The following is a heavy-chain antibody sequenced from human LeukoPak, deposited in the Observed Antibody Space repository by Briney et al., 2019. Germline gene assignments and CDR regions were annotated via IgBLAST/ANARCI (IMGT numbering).Heavy chain of an antibody. J-gene: IGHJ4*02. CDR1: GGSISSYY. CDR2: IYYSGST. CDR3: ARDLGTGTTG. V-gene: IGHV4-59*01. Sequence: SETLSLTCTVSGGSISSYYWSWIRQPPGKGLEWIGYIYYSGSTNYNPSLKSRVTISVDTSKNQFSLKLSSVTAADTAVYYCARDLGTGTTGWGQGTLVTVSS. D-gene: IGHD1-1*01.